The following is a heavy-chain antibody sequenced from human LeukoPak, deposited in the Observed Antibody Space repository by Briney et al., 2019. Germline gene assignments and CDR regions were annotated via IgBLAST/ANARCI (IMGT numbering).Heavy chain of an antibody. Sequence: SETLSLTCAVYGGSFSGYYWSWIRQPPGKGLEWIGEINHSGSTNYNPSLKSRVTISVDTSKNQFSLKLSSVTAADTAVYYCALIEANWFDPWGQGTLVTVSS. J-gene: IGHJ5*02. D-gene: IGHD5-12*01. CDR2: INHSGST. CDR3: ALIEANWFDP. V-gene: IGHV4-34*01. CDR1: GGSFSGYY.